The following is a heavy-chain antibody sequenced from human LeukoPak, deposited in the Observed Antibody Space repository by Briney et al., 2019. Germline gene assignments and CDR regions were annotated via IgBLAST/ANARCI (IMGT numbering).Heavy chain of an antibody. D-gene: IGHD3-10*01. CDR1: GFTFSSYA. CDR2: IIGSGGST. CDR3: ADYDGAVSSSY. J-gene: IGHJ4*02. Sequence: GGSLRLSCAASGFTFSSYAMSWVRQAPGKGREWVSAIIGSGGSTYYADSVKGRFTISRDNSKNTLYLQKNSLRAEHTAVYYWADYDGAVSSSYWGEGTLVTVSS. V-gene: IGHV3-23*01.